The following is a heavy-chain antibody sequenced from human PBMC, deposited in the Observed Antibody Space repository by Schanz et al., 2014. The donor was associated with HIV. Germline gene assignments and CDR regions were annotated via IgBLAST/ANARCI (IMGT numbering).Heavy chain of an antibody. CDR1: GYTFTGHY. J-gene: IGHJ5*02. D-gene: IGHD3-10*01. V-gene: IGHV1-2*02. CDR3: ARGASVAARGWFDP. CDR2: INPNSGAT. Sequence: QVQLVQSGAEVKKPGASVKVSCKTSGYTFTGHYMHWIRQAPGQGLAWMGWINPNSGATQYAQKFQDRVTMTREKSISTVYMGLTSLTPDDTAVYFCARGASVAARGWFDPWGQGTLIIVSS.